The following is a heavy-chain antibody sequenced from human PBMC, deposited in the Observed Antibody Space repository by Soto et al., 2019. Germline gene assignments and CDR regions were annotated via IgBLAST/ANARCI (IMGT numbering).Heavy chain of an antibody. Sequence: EVQLLESGGGLVQPGGSLRLSCAASKFTFSSYAMTWVRQAPGKGLDWVSTISGSGDSTYYADSVKGRFTISRDNSKNTLYLQMNSLRAEDTAVYYCAKVNQPSNPDLYYYYGLDVWGQGTTVTVSS. V-gene: IGHV3-23*01. J-gene: IGHJ6*02. CDR1: KFTFSSYA. CDR2: ISGSGDST. CDR3: AKVNQPSNPDLYYYYGLDV. D-gene: IGHD2-2*01.